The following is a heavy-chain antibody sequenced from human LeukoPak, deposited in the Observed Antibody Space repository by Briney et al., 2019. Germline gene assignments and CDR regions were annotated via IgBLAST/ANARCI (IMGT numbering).Heavy chain of an antibody. CDR2: INHSGST. CDR1: GGSFSGYY. CDR3: ARRGAYYYYYMDV. Sequence: SETLSLTCAVYGGSFSGYYWSWIRQPPGKGLEWIGEINHSGSTNYNPSLKSRVTISVDTSKNQFSLKLSSVTAADTAVYYCARRGAYYYYYMDVWGKGTTVTVSS. J-gene: IGHJ6*03. V-gene: IGHV4-34*01.